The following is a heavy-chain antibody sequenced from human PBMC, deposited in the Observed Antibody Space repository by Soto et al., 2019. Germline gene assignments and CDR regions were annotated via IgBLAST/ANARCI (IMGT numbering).Heavy chain of an antibody. Sequence: GGSLRLSCAASGFTFSSYWMHWVRQAPGKGLVWVSRINSDGSSTSYADSVKGRFTISRDNAKNTLYLQMNSLRAEDTAVYYCARAPPIFKRDAFDIWGQGTMVTVSS. CDR2: INSDGSST. V-gene: IGHV3-74*01. CDR3: ARAPPIFKRDAFDI. D-gene: IGHD3-9*01. J-gene: IGHJ3*02. CDR1: GFTFSSYW.